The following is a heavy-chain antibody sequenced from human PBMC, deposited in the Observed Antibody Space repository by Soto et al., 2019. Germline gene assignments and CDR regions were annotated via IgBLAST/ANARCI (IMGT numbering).Heavy chain of an antibody. CDR3: ARHIGFWSSYYGMDV. Sequence: SETLSLTCTVSGGSISSSSYYWGWIRQPPGKGLEWIGSIYYSGSTYYNPSLKSRVTISVDTSKNQFSLKLSSVTAADTAVYYCARHIGFWSSYYGMDVWGQGTTVTVSS. CDR2: IYYSGST. D-gene: IGHD3-3*01. CDR1: GGSISSSSYY. J-gene: IGHJ6*02. V-gene: IGHV4-39*01.